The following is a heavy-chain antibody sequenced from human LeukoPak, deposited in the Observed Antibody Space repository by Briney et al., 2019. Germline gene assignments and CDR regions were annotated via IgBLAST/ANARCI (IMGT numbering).Heavy chain of an antibody. V-gene: IGHV3-30*18. CDR1: GFTFRAYS. CDR3: AKEGDISSSWYLSNYFDY. D-gene: IGHD6-13*01. CDR2: ISYDGSNT. J-gene: IGHJ4*02. Sequence: GGSLRLSCAASGFTFRAYSMHWVRQAPGKGLGWLAIISYDGSNTYYADSVKGRFTISRDNSKNTLYLQMDSLRAEDTAVYYCAKEGDISSSWYLSNYFDYWGQGTLVTVSS.